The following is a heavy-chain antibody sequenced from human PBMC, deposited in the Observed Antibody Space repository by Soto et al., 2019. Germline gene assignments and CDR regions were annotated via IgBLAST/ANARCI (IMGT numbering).Heavy chain of an antibody. CDR1: GYPFTTYY. Sequence: ASVKVSCKGSGYPFTTYYIHWVRQAPGQGLEWMGWIDPRSGGTVYEQKFQGRVTMTRDTSISTVYMDLSGLTSDDTALYYCATDDYGIFPYWGQGSLVTVSS. CDR2: IDPRSGGT. V-gene: IGHV1-2*02. J-gene: IGHJ4*02. CDR3: ATDDYGIFPY. D-gene: IGHD3-10*01.